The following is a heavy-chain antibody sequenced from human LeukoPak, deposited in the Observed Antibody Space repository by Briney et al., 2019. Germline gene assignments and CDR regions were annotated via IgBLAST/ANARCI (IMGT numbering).Heavy chain of an antibody. D-gene: IGHD3-10*01. Sequence: GGSLRLSCAASGFTFSSYAMSWVRQAPGKGLEWVSAISGSGGSTYYADSVKGRFTISRDNSKNTLYLQMNSLRAEDTAVYYCAKVGYYYGSGSYRYFDYWGQGTLVTVSS. J-gene: IGHJ4*02. V-gene: IGHV3-23*01. CDR2: ISGSGGST. CDR1: GFTFSSYA. CDR3: AKVGYYYGSGSYRYFDY.